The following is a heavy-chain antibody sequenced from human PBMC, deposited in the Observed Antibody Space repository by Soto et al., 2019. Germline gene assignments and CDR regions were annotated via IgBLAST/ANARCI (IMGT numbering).Heavy chain of an antibody. CDR3: ATAPKGNYYYGLGV. J-gene: IGHJ6*02. Sequence: EVQLLEAGGGLVQIGESLRLSCAASGFTFGSYAMSWVRQAPGRGLEWVSSISGSGTTTYYADSVKGRFTISRDNSRNTVYLQMNSLRGDDMAVYYCATAPKGNYYYGLGVWGQGTTVTVSS. CDR2: ISGSGTTT. CDR1: GFTFGSYA. V-gene: IGHV3-23*01.